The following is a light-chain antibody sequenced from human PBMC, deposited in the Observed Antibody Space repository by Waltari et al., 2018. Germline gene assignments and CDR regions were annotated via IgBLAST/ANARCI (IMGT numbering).Light chain of an antibody. CDR2: KAS. CDR3: QQYNSYPWT. Sequence: DIKMTQSPSTLSASVGDRVTITCRASQSISSWLAWYQQKPGKAPKLLIYKASSLESGVPSRFSGSGSGTEFTLTISSLQPDGFATYYCQQYNSYPWTFGQGTKVEIK. J-gene: IGKJ1*01. V-gene: IGKV1-5*03. CDR1: QSISSW.